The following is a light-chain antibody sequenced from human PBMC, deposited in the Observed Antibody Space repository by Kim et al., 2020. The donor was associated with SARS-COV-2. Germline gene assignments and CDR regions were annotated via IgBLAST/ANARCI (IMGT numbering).Light chain of an antibody. V-gene: IGKV1-9*01. CDR1: QGISSY. CDR2: AAS. Sequence: IQLTQSPSSLSASVGDRDTITCRASQGISSYLAWYQQKPGKAPKLLIYAASTLQSGVPSRFSGSGSGTDFTLTISSLQPEDFATYYCQQLNSYPWTFGQGTEVDI. J-gene: IGKJ1*01. CDR3: QQLNSYPWT.